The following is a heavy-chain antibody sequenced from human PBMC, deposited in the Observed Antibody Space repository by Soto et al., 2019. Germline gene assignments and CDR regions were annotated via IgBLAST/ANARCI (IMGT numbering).Heavy chain of an antibody. D-gene: IGHD3-10*01. CDR2: MNPNNGNT. J-gene: IGHJ4*02. CDR1: GYTFTSYD. CDR3: ARGLLLWFGELLLSASHFDY. Sequence: ASVKVSCKASGYTFTSYDINWVRQATGQGLEWMGWMNPNNGNTGYAQKFQGRVTMTRNTSISTAYMELSSLRSEDTAVYYCARGLLLWFGELLLSASHFDYWGQGTLVTVSS. V-gene: IGHV1-8*01.